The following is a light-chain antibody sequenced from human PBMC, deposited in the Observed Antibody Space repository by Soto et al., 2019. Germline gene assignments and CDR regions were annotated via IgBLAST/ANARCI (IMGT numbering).Light chain of an antibody. CDR1: SGSIANNY. CDR3: QSYDRTNQV. CDR2: EDS. V-gene: IGLV6-57*01. J-gene: IGLJ3*02. Sequence: NFMLTQPHSVSESPGKTVTISCTRSSGSIANNYVQWYQQRPGSSPTTVIYEDSQRPSGVPDRFSGSIDSSSNSASLTISGLKTEDEADYYCQSYDRTNQVFGGGTKLTVL.